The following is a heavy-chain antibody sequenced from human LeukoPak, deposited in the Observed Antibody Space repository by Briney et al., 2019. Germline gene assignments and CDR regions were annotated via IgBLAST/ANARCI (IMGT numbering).Heavy chain of an antibody. V-gene: IGHV1-2*02. D-gene: IGHD2/OR15-2a*01. Sequence: GASVTVSCTASGCTFTGHDIHWVRQAPGQGLEWMGWINPHSGATYYMENFQGSATMTRDTSTSTAYLELSRLKSDDTAVYYCTLFNHWGQGTLVTVSS. CDR2: INPHSGAT. CDR1: GCTFTGHD. J-gene: IGHJ5*02. CDR3: TLFNH.